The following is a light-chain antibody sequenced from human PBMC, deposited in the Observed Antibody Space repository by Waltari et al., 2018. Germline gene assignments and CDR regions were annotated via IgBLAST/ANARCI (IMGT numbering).Light chain of an antibody. CDR2: QTS. Sequence: IVLTQSPGTLSLSPGAIATLSCRASQHVSIYLAWYQQKPGKASRLLIYQTSTRATDIPDRFSGSGSGTDFSLTSSGLEPEDFAVYYCQHFNNLPVSFGQGTRVEIK. V-gene: IGKV3-20*01. CDR3: QHFNNLPVS. CDR1: QHVSIY. J-gene: IGKJ1*01.